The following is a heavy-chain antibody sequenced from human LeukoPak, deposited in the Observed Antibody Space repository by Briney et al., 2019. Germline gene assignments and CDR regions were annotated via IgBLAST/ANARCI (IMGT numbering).Heavy chain of an antibody. V-gene: IGHV3-33*01. Sequence: HPGRSLRLSCAASGFTFSSYGMHWVRQAPGKGLEWVAVIWYDGSNKYYADSVKGRFTISRDNSKNTLYLQMNSLRAEDTAVYYCARASYTSGWRGAFDIWGHGTMVTVSS. CDR2: IWYDGSNK. CDR3: ARASYTSGWRGAFDI. D-gene: IGHD6-19*01. CDR1: GFTFSSYG. J-gene: IGHJ3*02.